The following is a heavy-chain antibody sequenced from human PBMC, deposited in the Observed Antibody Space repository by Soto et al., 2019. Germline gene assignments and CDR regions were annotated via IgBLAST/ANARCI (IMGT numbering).Heavy chain of an antibody. CDR1: GFTFSSYA. Sequence: QVQLVESGGGVVQPGRSLRLSCAASGFTFSSYAMHWVRQAPGKGLEWVAVISYDGSNKYYADSVKGRFTISRDNSKNTLYLQMNSLRAEDTAVYYCARPGDGSGSFIEYYYYYYGMDGWGQGTTVTVSS. CDR3: ARPGDGSGSFIEYYYYYYGMDG. D-gene: IGHD3-10*01. V-gene: IGHV3-30-3*01. J-gene: IGHJ6*02. CDR2: ISYDGSNK.